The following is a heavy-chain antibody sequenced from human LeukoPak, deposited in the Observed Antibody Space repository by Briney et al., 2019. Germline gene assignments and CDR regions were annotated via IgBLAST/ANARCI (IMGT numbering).Heavy chain of an antibody. CDR2: SNSDGKTT. J-gene: IGHJ4*02. Sequence: TGGSLRLSCAASGFTLGRYWMHWFRQAPGTGLVWVARSNSDGKTTDYADSVRGRFTASRDNTKNTVYLQMSSLRGEDTGVYYCARDHHDFWSGYPNYWGQGTLVIVSS. CDR3: ARDHHDFWSGYPNY. CDR1: GFTLGRYW. V-gene: IGHV3-74*01. D-gene: IGHD3-3*01.